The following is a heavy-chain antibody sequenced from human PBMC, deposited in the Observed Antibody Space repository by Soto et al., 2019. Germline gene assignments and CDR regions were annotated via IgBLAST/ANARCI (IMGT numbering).Heavy chain of an antibody. CDR1: GDTFSSYA. CDR2: IIPFLRTP. CDR3: AREGSGYNF. V-gene: IGHV1-69*01. D-gene: IGHD5-12*01. Sequence: QVQLVQSGPEVKKPGSSVKVSCESSGDTFSSYAISWVRQAPGQGLEWMGGIIPFLRTPNYSQKFQGRVTITADESTRTTYMELRGLSSQDTAIYFCAREGSGYNFWGQGTQVTVSS. J-gene: IGHJ4*02.